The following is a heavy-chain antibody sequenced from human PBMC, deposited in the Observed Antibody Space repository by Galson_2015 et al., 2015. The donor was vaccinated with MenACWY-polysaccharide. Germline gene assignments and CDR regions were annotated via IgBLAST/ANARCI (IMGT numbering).Heavy chain of an antibody. CDR1: GFTFSSYS. Sequence: SLRLSCAASGFTFSSYSMNWVRQAPGKGLEWVSYISSSSSYIHYADSVKGRFTISRDNAKNSLYLQMNSLRAEDTAVYCCATATHQGEGAAPDTDYWGQGTLVTVSS. V-gene: IGHV3-21*01. CDR3: ATATHQGEGAAPDTDY. D-gene: IGHD6-6*01. CDR2: ISSSSSYI. J-gene: IGHJ4*02.